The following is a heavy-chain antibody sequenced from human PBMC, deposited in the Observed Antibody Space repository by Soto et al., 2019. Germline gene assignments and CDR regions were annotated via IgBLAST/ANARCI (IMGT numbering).Heavy chain of an antibody. J-gene: IGHJ4*02. CDR3: ARKIRFLEWPTYDY. CDR2: INAGNGNT. Sequence: ASMKVSCKSSGYTFTSYAMPWGRQAPGQRLEWMGWINAGNGNTKYSQKFQGRVTITRDTSASTAYMELSSLRSEDTAVYYCARKIRFLEWPTYDYWGQGTLVTVSS. D-gene: IGHD3-3*01. CDR1: GYTFTSYA. V-gene: IGHV1-3*01.